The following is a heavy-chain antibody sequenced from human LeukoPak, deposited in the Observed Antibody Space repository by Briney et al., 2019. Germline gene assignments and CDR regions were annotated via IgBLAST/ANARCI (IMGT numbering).Heavy chain of an antibody. CDR3: AREVSSGYYYGPSYNWFDP. J-gene: IGHJ5*02. CDR2: IYYSGST. CDR1: GGSISSGGYY. D-gene: IGHD3-22*01. V-gene: IGHV4-31*03. Sequence: TSQTLSLTCTVSGGSISSGGYYWSWIRQHPGKGLEWIGYIYYSGSTYYNPSLKSRVTISVDTSKNQFSLKLSSVTAADTAVYYCAREVSSGYYYGPSYNWFDPWGQGTLVTVSS.